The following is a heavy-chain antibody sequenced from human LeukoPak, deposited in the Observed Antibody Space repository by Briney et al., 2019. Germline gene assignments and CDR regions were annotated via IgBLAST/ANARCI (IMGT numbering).Heavy chain of an antibody. CDR2: IRNKANTYAT. CDR1: GFTFSGSA. D-gene: IGHD5-12*01. CDR3: TRPIVATTSDFDY. J-gene: IGHJ4*02. V-gene: IGHV3-73*01. Sequence: GGPLRLSCAASGFTFSGSAMHWVRQTSGKGLEWVGRIRNKANTYATAYAASVKGRFTISRDDSKNTAYLQMNSLRTEDTAVYYCTRPIVATTSDFDYWGQGTLVTVSS.